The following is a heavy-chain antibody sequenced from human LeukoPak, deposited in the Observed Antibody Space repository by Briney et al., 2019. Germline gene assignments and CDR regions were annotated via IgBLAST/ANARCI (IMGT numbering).Heavy chain of an antibody. J-gene: IGHJ4*02. Sequence: GRSLRLSCAASGFTFSSYAIHWVRQAPGKGLEWVAVISYDGSNEYYADSVKGRFTISRDNSKNTLYLQMNSLRAEDTAVYYSARKHNELTFDYWGQGTLVTVSS. CDR2: ISYDGSNE. CDR3: ARKHNELTFDY. V-gene: IGHV3-30-3*01. CDR1: GFTFSSYA. D-gene: IGHD1-1*01.